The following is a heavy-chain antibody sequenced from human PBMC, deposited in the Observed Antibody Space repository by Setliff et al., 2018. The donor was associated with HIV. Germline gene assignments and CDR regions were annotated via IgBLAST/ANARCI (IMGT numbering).Heavy chain of an antibody. V-gene: IGHV3-15*01. D-gene: IGHD5-12*01. CDR1: GFTFSDVW. Sequence: AGGSLRLSCAASGFTFSDVWVNWVRQAPGRGLEWVGRIKNRPAGGTTEYAAPVKGRSTISRDDSKNMAYLQMNSLKTEDTAVYYCTTEDPWLRFGHWGQGTLVTVSS. CDR2: IKNRPAGGTT. J-gene: IGHJ5*02. CDR3: TTEDPWLRFGH.